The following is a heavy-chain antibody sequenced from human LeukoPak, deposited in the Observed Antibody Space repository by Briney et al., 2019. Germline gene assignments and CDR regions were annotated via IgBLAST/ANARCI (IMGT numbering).Heavy chain of an antibody. CDR3: ARDRLEGITMVRGVISWATNFDY. CDR1: GGTFSSYA. J-gene: IGHJ4*02. Sequence: SVKVSCKASGGTFSSYAISWVRQAPGQGLEWMGGIIPIFGTANYAQKFQGRVTITADESTSTAYMELSSLRSEDTAVYYCARDRLEGITMVRGVISWATNFDYWGQGTLVTVSS. CDR2: IIPIFGTA. V-gene: IGHV1-69*13. D-gene: IGHD3-10*01.